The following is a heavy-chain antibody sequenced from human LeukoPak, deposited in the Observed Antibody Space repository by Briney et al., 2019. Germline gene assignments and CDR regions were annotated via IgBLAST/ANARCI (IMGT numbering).Heavy chain of an antibody. CDR1: GGSISSSSYY. Sequence: SETLSLTCTVSGGSISSSSYYWGWIRQPPGKGLEWIGSIYYSGSTYYNPSLKSRVTISVDTSKNQFSLKLSSVTAADTAVYYCARRPTFYGDSIDYWGQGTLVTVSS. V-gene: IGHV4-39*01. CDR3: ARRPTFYGDSIDY. D-gene: IGHD4-17*01. J-gene: IGHJ4*02. CDR2: IYYSGST.